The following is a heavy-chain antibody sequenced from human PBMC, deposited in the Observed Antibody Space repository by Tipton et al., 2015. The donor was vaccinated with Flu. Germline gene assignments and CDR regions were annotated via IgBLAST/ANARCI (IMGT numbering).Heavy chain of an antibody. CDR1: GYTFTSYG. CDR2: ISGYNGET. CDR3: ARDWFCTGSRCSAPRDLFDI. D-gene: IGHD2-8*02. V-gene: IGHV1-18*01. Sequence: QLVQSGAEVKKPGASVKVSCRASGYTFTSYGVNWVRQAPGQGLEWMGWISGYNGETNYAQSFQGRVSMTTDTSTRTAYMELRSLRSDDTAVYYCARDWFCTGSRCSAPRDLFDIWGRGTTVTVSS. J-gene: IGHJ3*02.